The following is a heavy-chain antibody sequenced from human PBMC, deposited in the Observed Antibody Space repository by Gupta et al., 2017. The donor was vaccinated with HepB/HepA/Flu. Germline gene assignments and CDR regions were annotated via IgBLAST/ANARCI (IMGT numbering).Heavy chain of an antibody. Sequence: QVQLQESGPGLVKPSETLSLTCTVSGGSISSYYWSWIRQPPGKGLEWIGYIYYTGSTNYNPSLKSRVTISVDTSKNQFSLKLSSVTAADTAVYYCARHEIAVAGTPLEYWGQGTLVTVSS. CDR2: IYYTGST. D-gene: IGHD6-19*01. CDR1: GGSISSYY. J-gene: IGHJ4*02. CDR3: ARHEIAVAGTPLEY. V-gene: IGHV4-59*08.